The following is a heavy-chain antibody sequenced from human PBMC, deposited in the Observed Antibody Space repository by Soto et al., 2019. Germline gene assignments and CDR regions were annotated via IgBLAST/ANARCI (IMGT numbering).Heavy chain of an antibody. J-gene: IGHJ3*02. CDR1: GLTFSAYG. Sequence: QARLVESGGGVVQPGRSLRLSCEASGLTFSAYGMHWVRQAPGKGLEWVATISYDGSKKYFGESVKGRFTISRDNSKSTLYLEMNSLRTEDTAVYYCAKASHCNKGRCSLGLIGDRAFDIWGQGTMVTVSS. CDR2: ISYDGSKK. V-gene: IGHV3-30*18. D-gene: IGHD2-8*01. CDR3: AKASHCNKGRCSLGLIGDRAFDI.